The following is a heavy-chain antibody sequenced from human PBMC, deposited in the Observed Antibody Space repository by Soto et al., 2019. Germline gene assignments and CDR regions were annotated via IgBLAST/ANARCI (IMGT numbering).Heavy chain of an antibody. V-gene: IGHV1-46*01. CDR1: GYTFTSYY. J-gene: IGHJ6*02. CDR2: INPSGGST. CDR3: AGEVPAAIPYYYYGMDV. Sequence: RASVKVSCKASGYTFTSYYMHWVRQAPGQGLEWMGIINPSGGSTSYAQKFQGRVTMTRDTSTSTVYMELSSLRSEDTAVYYCAGEVPAAIPYYYYGMDVWGQGTTVTVSS. D-gene: IGHD2-2*01.